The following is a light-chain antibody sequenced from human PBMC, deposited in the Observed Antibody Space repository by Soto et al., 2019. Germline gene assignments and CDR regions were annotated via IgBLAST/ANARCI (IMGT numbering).Light chain of an antibody. V-gene: IGKV1-39*01. CDR1: QSISSY. CDR3: DQSVRFPDT. J-gene: IGKJ4*02. CDR2: GMS. Sequence: DIQMTHSASSRAASVGDRVTITCKANQSISSYLNWYQQKPGEAPKLLIYGMSNLQGGVPSWFSRKGAYEVVMLSMNSLQTELPAIWSCDQSVRFPDTYGEGPQVDIK.